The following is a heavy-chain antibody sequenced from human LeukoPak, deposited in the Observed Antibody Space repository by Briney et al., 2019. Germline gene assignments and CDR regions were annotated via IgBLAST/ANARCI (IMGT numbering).Heavy chain of an antibody. J-gene: IGHJ2*01. D-gene: IGHD4-17*01. CDR3: SRNGDRRFVSYWYFDL. Sequence: PGRSLRLSCTVSGFTFGDYTLSWFRQAPGKGLEWVGFIRSKSFGGKEEYAASVKGRFTISRDDSKSIAYLQMNSLKIEDTAVYYCSRNGDRRFVSYWYFDLWGRGTLVTVSS. CDR2: IRSKSFGGKE. CDR1: GFTFGDYT. V-gene: IGHV3-49*03.